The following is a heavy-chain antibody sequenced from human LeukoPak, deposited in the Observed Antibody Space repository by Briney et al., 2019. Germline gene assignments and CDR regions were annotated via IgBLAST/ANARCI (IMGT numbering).Heavy chain of an antibody. V-gene: IGHV1-8*03. D-gene: IGHD6-13*01. CDR2: MNPNSGNT. J-gene: IGHJ3*02. CDR1: GYTFTSYD. Sequence: ASVKVSCKASGYTFTSYDINWVRQATGQGLEWMGWMNPNSGNTGYAQKFQGRVTITRNTSISTAYMELSSLRSEDTAVYYCAREEWENSLSSSRPIDAFDIWGQGTMVTVSS. CDR3: AREEWENSLSSSRPIDAFDI.